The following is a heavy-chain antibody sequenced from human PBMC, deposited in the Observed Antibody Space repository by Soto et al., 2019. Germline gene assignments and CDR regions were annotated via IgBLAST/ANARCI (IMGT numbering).Heavy chain of an antibody. V-gene: IGHV3-23*01. D-gene: IGHD3-3*01. CDR3: VKRVGWSQGKDHYYYMDA. CDR2: ISGSGTDT. J-gene: IGHJ6*03. CDR1: GFTFSSYD. Sequence: GGSLRLSCAASGFTFSSYDFNWVRQAPGKGLEWVSAISGSGTDTYYTASVKGRFTISRDNSKNTLYLQMNSLRPEDTAVYYCVKRVGWSQGKDHYYYMDAWGKGTTVTVSS.